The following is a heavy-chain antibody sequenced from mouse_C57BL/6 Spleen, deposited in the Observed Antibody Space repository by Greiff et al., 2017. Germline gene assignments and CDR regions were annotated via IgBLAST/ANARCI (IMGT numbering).Heavy chain of an antibody. CDR3: ARPDYYSSSHYFDY. V-gene: IGHV1-81*01. CDR1: GYTFTSYG. J-gene: IGHJ2*01. Sequence: QVQLQQSGAELARPGASVKLSCKASGYTFTSYGISWVKQRTGQGLEWIGEIYPRSGNTYYNEKFKGKATLTADKSSSTAYMELRSLTSEDSAVYFCARPDYYSSSHYFDYWGQGTTLTVSS. CDR2: IYPRSGNT. D-gene: IGHD1-1*01.